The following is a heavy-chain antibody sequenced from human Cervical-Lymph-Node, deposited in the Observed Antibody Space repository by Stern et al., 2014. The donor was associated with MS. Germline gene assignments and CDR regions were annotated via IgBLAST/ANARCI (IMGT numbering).Heavy chain of an antibody. V-gene: IGHV2-70*11. Sequence: ESRPALVKPTQTLTLTCTFSGFSLSTSGMCVSWIRQAPGKALEWLARIDWDDDKNYSTSLKTRLSISKANSKNQVVLTLTNMDPMDTATYYCARTLRGYSHGYYYHGLDVWGQGTTVTVSS. CDR3: ARTLRGYSHGYYYHGLDV. D-gene: IGHD5-18*01. CDR1: GFSLSTSGMC. J-gene: IGHJ6*02. CDR2: IDWDDDK.